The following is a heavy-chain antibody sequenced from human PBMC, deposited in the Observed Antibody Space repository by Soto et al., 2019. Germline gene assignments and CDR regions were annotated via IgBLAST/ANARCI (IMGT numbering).Heavy chain of an antibody. CDR3: ARDSRRYYGSGSPYSY. V-gene: IGHV3-30-3*01. CDR2: ISYDGSNK. J-gene: IGHJ4*02. CDR1: GFTFSSYA. Sequence: QVQLVESGGGVVQPGRSLRLSCAASGFTFSSYAMHWVRQAPGKGLEWVAVISYDGSNKYYADSVKGRFTISRDNSKNXLYLQMNSLRAEDTAVYYCARDSRRYYGSGSPYSYWGQGTLVTVSS. D-gene: IGHD3-10*01.